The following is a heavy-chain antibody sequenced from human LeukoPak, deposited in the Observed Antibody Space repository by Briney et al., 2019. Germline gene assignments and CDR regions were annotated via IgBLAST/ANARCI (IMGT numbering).Heavy chain of an antibody. V-gene: IGHV3-30*18. J-gene: IGHJ3*01. CDR1: GFTFSSYG. CDR3: ANQYDNYYGSGKY. D-gene: IGHD3-10*01. Sequence: PGRSLRLSCAASGFTFSSYGMHWVRQAPGKGLEWVAVISYDGGNKYYADSVKGRFTISRDNSKNTLYLQMNSLRAEDTAVYYCANQYDNYYGSGKYWGQGTMVTVSS. CDR2: ISYDGGNK.